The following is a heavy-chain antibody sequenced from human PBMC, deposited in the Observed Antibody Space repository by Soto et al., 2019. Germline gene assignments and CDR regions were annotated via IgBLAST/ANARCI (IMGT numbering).Heavy chain of an antibody. CDR1: GGSINSGGYC. Sequence: QVQLQESGPGLVKPSQTLSLTCTVSGGSINSGGYCWSWIRQHPGKGLDWIGCISYGGSTSYNPCLKSRVTTSVDTSKNQFSLKLTAVTAADTAVHYCSTGILVWGQGALITVSS. J-gene: IGHJ4*02. D-gene: IGHD3-10*01. CDR3: STGILV. V-gene: IGHV4-31*03. CDR2: ISYGGST.